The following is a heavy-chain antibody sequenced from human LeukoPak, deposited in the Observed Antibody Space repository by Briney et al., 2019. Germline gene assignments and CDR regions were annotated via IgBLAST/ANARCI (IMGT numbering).Heavy chain of an antibody. V-gene: IGHV3-11*04. Sequence: GGSLRLSCAASGFTFSDNYMSWIRQAPGKGLEWVSYISSSGSTKYYADSVKGRFTISRDNAENSLFLQMNSLRAEDTAVYYCARTKESAASDYWGQGTLVTVFS. J-gene: IGHJ4*02. CDR1: GFTFSDNY. CDR3: ARTKESAASDY. CDR2: ISSSGSTK. D-gene: IGHD6-13*01.